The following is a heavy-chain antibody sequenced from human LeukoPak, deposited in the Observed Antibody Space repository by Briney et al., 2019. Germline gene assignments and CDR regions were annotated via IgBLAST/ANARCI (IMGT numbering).Heavy chain of an antibody. CDR2: ISSSGSSI. V-gene: IGHV3-11*01. D-gene: IGHD1-1*01. CDR1: GFTFSDYY. Sequence: PGGSLRLSCGGSGFTFSDYYMNWIRQTPGKGLEWVSYISSSGSSIYQADSVKGRFTISRDNAKNSLYLQMNSLRAEDTAVYYCATASAITSPGTFEHWGQDTLVTVSS. CDR3: ATASAITSPGTFEH. J-gene: IGHJ1*01.